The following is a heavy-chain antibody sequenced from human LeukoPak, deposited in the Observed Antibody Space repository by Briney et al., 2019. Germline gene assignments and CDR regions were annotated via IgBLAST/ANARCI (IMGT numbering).Heavy chain of an antibody. J-gene: IGHJ3*02. CDR2: IYYSGST. D-gene: IGHD3-22*01. Sequence: SETLSLTCAVYGGSFSGYYWSWIRQPPGKGLEWIGYIYYSGSTNYNPSLKSRVTISVDTSKNQFSLKLSSLTAANTAVYYCATGYYDSSGYYPPDAFDIWGQGTMVTVSS. V-gene: IGHV4-59*01. CDR3: ATGYYDSSGYYPPDAFDI. CDR1: GGSFSGYY.